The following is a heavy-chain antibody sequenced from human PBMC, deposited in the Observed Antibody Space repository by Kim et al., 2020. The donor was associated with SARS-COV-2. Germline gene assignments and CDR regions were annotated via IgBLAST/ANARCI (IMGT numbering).Heavy chain of an antibody. J-gene: IGHJ4*02. V-gene: IGHV4-4*07. CDR3: ARDIVPLDY. Sequence: TNYNPSLNSRVTMSVDTSKNQFSLKLSSVTAADTAVYYCARDIVPLDYWGQGTLVTVSS. D-gene: IGHD1-26*01. CDR2: T.